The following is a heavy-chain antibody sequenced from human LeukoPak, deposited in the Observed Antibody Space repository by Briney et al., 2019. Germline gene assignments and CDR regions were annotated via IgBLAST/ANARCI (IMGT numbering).Heavy chain of an antibody. Sequence: PSETLSLTCTVSGGSISSYYWSWIRQPAGKGLEWIGRFYISGSTNYNPSLKSRVTMSVDTSKNQFSLRLNSVTAADTAVYYCARDFLLQSEGLFDYWGQGTLVTVSS. CDR1: GGSISSYY. CDR2: FYISGST. CDR3: ARDFLLQSEGLFDY. J-gene: IGHJ4*02. D-gene: IGHD4-11*01. V-gene: IGHV4-4*07.